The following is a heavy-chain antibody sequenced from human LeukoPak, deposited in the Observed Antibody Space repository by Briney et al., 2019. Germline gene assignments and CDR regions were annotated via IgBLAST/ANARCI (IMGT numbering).Heavy chain of an antibody. Sequence: ASVKVSCKTSGYTYTDYYLHWVRQAPGQGLEWMGWINPNSGGTSSAQKFQGRVTMTRDTSITTVYMEVSWLTSDDTAIYYCARADRLHGGPYLIGPWGQGTLVTVSS. CDR3: ARADRLHGGPYLIGP. D-gene: IGHD2-21*01. CDR2: INPNSGGT. J-gene: IGHJ5*02. V-gene: IGHV1-2*02. CDR1: GYTYTDYY.